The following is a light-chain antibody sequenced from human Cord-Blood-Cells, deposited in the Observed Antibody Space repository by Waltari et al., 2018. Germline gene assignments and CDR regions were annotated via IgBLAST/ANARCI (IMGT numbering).Light chain of an antibody. Sequence: QSALTQSASVSGSPGQSITISCTGTSSYVGSYNLLSWYQQHPGKAPKLMIYEGSKRPSGVSNRFSGSKSGNTASLTISGLQAEDEADYYCCSYAGSSTWVFGGGTKLTVL. V-gene: IGLV2-23*01. CDR3: CSYAGSSTWV. CDR2: EGS. CDR1: SSYVGSYNL. J-gene: IGLJ3*02.